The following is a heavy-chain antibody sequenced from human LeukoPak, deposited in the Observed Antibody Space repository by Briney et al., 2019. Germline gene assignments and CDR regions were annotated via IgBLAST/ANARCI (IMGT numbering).Heavy chain of an antibody. V-gene: IGHV3-74*01. CDR2: ISPDGTTT. CDR3: AMGGSGYFTY. J-gene: IGHJ4*02. D-gene: IGHD6-19*01. CDR1: GFIFSSYW. Sequence: GGSLRLSCAASGFIFSSYWMHWVRQVPGKGLVWVSRISPDGTTTTYADSVKGRFTFSRDNAKNTLFLQMHSLGAEDTTVYYCAMGGSGYFTYWGQGTLVTVSS.